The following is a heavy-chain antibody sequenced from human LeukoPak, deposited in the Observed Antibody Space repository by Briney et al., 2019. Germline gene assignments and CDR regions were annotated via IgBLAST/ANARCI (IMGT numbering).Heavy chain of an antibody. CDR3: ARVGGMTTINNAAFDI. Sequence: SETLSLTCSVSGGSINSDYWNWIRQPPGKGLEWIGYIYHSGSTNYNPSLKSRVTISIDKSKKQFSLKLISVTAADTATYYCARVGGMTTINNAAFDIWGQGTMVTVSS. CDR2: IYHSGST. D-gene: IGHD5-24*01. CDR1: GGSINSDY. V-gene: IGHV4-59*01. J-gene: IGHJ3*02.